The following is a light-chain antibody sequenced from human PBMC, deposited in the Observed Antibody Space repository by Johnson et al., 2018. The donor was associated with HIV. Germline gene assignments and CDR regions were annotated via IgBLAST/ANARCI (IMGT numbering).Light chain of an antibody. CDR3: ETWDGSLSGV. V-gene: IGLV1-51*02. J-gene: IGLJ1*01. Sequence: QSVLTQPPSVSAAPGQKVTISCSGSSSNIGNNYVSWYQQLPGTAPRLLIYENNKRPSGIPDRFSGSKSGTSALLGITGLQTGDGADYYCETWDGSLSGVFGTGTKVTVL. CDR1: SSNIGNNY. CDR2: ENN.